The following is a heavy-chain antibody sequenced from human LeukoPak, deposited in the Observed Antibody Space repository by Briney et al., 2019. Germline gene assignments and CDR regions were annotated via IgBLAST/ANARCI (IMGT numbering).Heavy chain of an antibody. J-gene: IGHJ4*02. D-gene: IGHD6-13*01. Sequence: SQTLSLTCAISGDSVSSNSAAWNCIRQSPSRGLEWLGRTYYRAKWYNDYAVSVKSRITINPETSKNQFSLRLNSVTPEDTAVYYCAREPIAAAHYFDYWGQGTLVTVSS. V-gene: IGHV6-1*01. CDR3: AREPIAAAHYFDY. CDR1: GDSVSSNSAA. CDR2: TYYRAKWYN.